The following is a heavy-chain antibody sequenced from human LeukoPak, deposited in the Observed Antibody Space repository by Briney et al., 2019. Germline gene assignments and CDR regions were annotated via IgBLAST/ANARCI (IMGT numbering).Heavy chain of an antibody. D-gene: IGHD3-3*01. CDR2: IYTGGST. CDR3: ARYYYDLDYYYGMDV. J-gene: IGHJ6*02. V-gene: IGHV4-61*02. Sequence: TLSLTCTVSGGSISSGSYYWSWIRQPAGKGLEWIGRIYTGGSTNYNPSLKSRVTISVDTSKNQFSLKLSSVTAADTAVYYCARYYYDLDYYYGMDVWGQGTTVTVSS. CDR1: GGSISSGSYY.